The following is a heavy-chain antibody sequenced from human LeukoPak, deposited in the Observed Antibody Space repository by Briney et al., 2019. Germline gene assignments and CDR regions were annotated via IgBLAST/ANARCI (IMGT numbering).Heavy chain of an antibody. CDR3: AKSLGYASPFDY. D-gene: IGHD2-8*01. Sequence: QTGGSLRLSCAASGFTFSSSAMSWVRQAPGKGLEWVSGISGSGGSTYYADSVKGRFTISRDNSKNTLYLQMNSLRAEDTAVYYCAKSLGYASPFDYWGQGTLVTVSS. CDR1: GFTFSSSA. J-gene: IGHJ4*02. V-gene: IGHV3-23*01. CDR2: ISGSGGST.